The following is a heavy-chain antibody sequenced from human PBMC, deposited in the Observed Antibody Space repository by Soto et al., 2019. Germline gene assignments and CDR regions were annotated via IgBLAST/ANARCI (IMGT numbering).Heavy chain of an antibody. CDR2: ISAHNGNT. CDR1: GYDFTTYG. CDR3: ARGRYGDY. J-gene: IGHJ4*02. D-gene: IGHD1-1*01. V-gene: IGHV1-18*01. Sequence: QVHLVQSGAEVKKPGASVKVSCKGSGYDFTTYGITWVRQAPGQGLEWMAWISAHNGNTDYAQKLQGRVTVTRDTSTSTAYMEVGSLRSDGTAVYYCARGRYGDYWGQGALVTVSS.